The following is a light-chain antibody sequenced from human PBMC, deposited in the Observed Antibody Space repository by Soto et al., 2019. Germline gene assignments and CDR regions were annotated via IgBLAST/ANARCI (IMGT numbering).Light chain of an antibody. Sequence: EIVMTQSPATLSVSPGGRATLSCRASQSISDTLAWYQQKPGQAPRLLIYGASRRATGFPARFSGSGSGTDFTLTISRLEPEDFAVYYCQQYGSSPQTFGQGTKVDI. J-gene: IGKJ1*01. CDR3: QQYGSSPQT. V-gene: IGKV3-20*01. CDR1: QSISDT. CDR2: GAS.